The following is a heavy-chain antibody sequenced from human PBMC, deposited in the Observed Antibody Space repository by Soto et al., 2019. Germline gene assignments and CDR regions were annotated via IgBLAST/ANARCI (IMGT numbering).Heavy chain of an antibody. D-gene: IGHD3-9*01. CDR3: AREYYDILTGYYPDY. Sequence: ASVKVSCKASGYTFTSYAMHWARQAPGQRLEWMGWINAGNGNTKYSQKFQGRVTITRDTSASTAYMELSSLRSEDTAVYYCAREYYDILTGYYPDYWGQGTLVTVSS. CDR1: GYTFTSYA. J-gene: IGHJ4*02. CDR2: INAGNGNT. V-gene: IGHV1-3*01.